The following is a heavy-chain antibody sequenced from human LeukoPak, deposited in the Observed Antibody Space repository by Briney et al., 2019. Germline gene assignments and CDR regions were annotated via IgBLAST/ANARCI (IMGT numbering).Heavy chain of an antibody. CDR1: GGSISSSDW. D-gene: IGHD2-2*01. CDR3: ARDPHCSSTNCPFDF. Sequence: SGTLSLTCAVSGGSISSSDWWSWVRQPPGRGLEWIGYIWRSDHTNYNPSLKSRVTMSLDKSKNQFSLKLSSVTAADTPVYYCARDPHCSSTNCPFDFWGQGTLVIVSS. J-gene: IGHJ4*02. CDR2: IWRSDHT. V-gene: IGHV4-4*02.